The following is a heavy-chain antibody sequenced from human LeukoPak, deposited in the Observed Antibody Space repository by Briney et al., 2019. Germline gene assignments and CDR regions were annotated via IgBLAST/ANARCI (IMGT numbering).Heavy chain of an antibody. D-gene: IGHD5-18*01. Sequence: ASVKVSCKASGYTFTGYYMHWVRQAPGQGLEWMGWISAYNGNTNYAQKLQGRVTMTTDTSTSTAYMELRSLRSDDTAVYYCARVFTATAWIQLWALDYWGQGTLVTVSS. CDR1: GYTFTGYY. V-gene: IGHV1-18*04. CDR2: ISAYNGNT. J-gene: IGHJ4*02. CDR3: ARVFTATAWIQLWALDY.